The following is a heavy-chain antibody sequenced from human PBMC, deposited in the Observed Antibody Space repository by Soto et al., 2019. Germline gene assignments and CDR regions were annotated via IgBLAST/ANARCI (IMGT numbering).Heavy chain of an antibody. Sequence: KVSCKASGYTFTGYYMHWVRQAPGQGLEWMGWINPNSGGTNYAQKFQGRVTMTRDTSISTAYMELSRLRSDDTAVYYCARGLVYYDILTGSLGMDVWGQGTTVTVS. J-gene: IGHJ6*02. D-gene: IGHD3-9*01. CDR1: GYTFTGYY. V-gene: IGHV1-2*02. CDR3: ARGLVYYDILTGSLGMDV. CDR2: INPNSGGT.